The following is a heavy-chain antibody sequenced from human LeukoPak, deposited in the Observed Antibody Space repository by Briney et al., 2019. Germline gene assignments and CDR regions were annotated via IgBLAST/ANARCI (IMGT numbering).Heavy chain of an antibody. CDR1: GGSISSYY. D-gene: IGHD3-22*01. CDR3: ARSTMIVPGDY. Sequence: PSETLSLTCTVSGGSISSYYWSWIRQPPGKGLEWIGYIYYSGSTNYNPSLKSRVTISVDTSKNQFSLKLSSVTAADTAVYYCARSTMIVPGDYWGQGTLVTVSS. V-gene: IGHV4-59*08. J-gene: IGHJ4*02. CDR2: IYYSGST.